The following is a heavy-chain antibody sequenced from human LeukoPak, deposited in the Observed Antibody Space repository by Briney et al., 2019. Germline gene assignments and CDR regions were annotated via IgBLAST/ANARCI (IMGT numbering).Heavy chain of an antibody. CDR2: INHSGST. CDR3: ASFSSVGSYYWFDP. CDR1: GWSFSGYY. J-gene: IGHJ5*02. D-gene: IGHD1-26*01. V-gene: IGHV4-34*01. Sequence: SETLSLTCAVYGWSFSGYYWSWIRQPPGKGLEWIGEINHSGSTNYNPSLKRRVTISVDTSKNQFSLKLSSVTAADTAVYYCASFSSVGSYYWFDPWGQGTLVTVSS.